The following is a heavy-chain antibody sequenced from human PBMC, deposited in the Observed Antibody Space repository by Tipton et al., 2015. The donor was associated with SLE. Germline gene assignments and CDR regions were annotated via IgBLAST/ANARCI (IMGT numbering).Heavy chain of an antibody. V-gene: IGHV3-53*05. CDR2: IYSGGST. D-gene: IGHD3-3*01. J-gene: IGHJ2*01. CDR1: GFTVSSNY. Sequence: GSLRLSCAASGFTVSSNYMSWVRQAPGKGLEWVSVIYSGGSTYYADSVKGRFTISRDNSKNTLYLQMNSLRAEDTAVYYCARVLVWECFDLWGRGTLVTVSS. CDR3: ARVLVWECFDL.